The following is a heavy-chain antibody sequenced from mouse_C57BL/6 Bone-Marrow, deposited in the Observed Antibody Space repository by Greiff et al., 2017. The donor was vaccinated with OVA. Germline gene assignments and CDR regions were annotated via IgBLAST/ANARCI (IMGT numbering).Heavy chain of an antibody. J-gene: IGHJ3*01. Sequence: QVQLQQSGPGLVAPSQSLSITCTVSGFSLTSYGVSWVRQPPGKGLEWLGVICGDGSTNYHSALISRLSISKDNSKSQVFLKLNRLQTDDTATYYCAKAYGSSYSWFAYWGQGTLVTVAA. V-gene: IGHV2-3*01. CDR3: AKAYGSSYSWFAY. CDR2: ICGDGST. D-gene: IGHD1-1*01. CDR1: GFSLTSYG.